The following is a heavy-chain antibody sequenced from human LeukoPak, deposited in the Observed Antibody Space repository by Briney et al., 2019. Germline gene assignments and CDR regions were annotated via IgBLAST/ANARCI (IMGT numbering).Heavy chain of an antibody. CDR3: ARRGRGDYADY. D-gene: IGHD4-17*01. J-gene: IGHJ4*02. V-gene: IGHV4-59*08. Sequence: SSETLSLTCTDSGGSISSYYWSWIRQPPGKGLEWIGYIHYSGSTNYNPSLKSRVTISVDTSKNQFSLKLSSVTAADTAVYYCARRGRGDYADYWGQGTLVTVSS. CDR2: IHYSGST. CDR1: GGSISSYY.